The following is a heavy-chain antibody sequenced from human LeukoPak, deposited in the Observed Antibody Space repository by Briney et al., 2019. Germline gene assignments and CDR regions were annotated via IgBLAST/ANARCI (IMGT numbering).Heavy chain of an antibody. J-gene: IGHJ4*02. CDR2: INPNSGGT. CDR3: ARDGLGIVATIVDY. V-gene: IGHV1-2*02. CDR1: GYTFTSYY. D-gene: IGHD5-12*01. Sequence: ASVKVSCKASGYTFTSYYMHWVRQAPGQGLEWMGWINPNSGGTNYAQKFQGRVTMTRDTSISTAYMELSRLRSDDTAVYYCARDGLGIVATIVDYWGQGTLVTVSS.